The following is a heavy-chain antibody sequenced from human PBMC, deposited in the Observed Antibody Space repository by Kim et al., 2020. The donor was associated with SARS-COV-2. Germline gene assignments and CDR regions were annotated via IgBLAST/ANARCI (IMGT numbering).Heavy chain of an antibody. D-gene: IGHD6-19*01. J-gene: IGHJ4*02. V-gene: IGHV1-3*01. CDR1: GYTFTSYA. Sequence: ASVKVSCKASGYTFTSYAMHWVRQAPGQRLEWMGWINAGNGNTKYSQKFQGRVTITRDTSASTAYMELSSLRSEDTAVYYCAMPSEAVAGNNFDYWGQGTLVTVSS. CDR2: INAGNGNT. CDR3: AMPSEAVAGNNFDY.